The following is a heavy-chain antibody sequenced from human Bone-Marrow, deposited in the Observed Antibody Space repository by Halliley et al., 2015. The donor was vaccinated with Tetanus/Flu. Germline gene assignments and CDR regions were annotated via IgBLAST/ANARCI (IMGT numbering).Heavy chain of an antibody. Sequence: YEGSKSCYADSVKGQFTNSRDTYKNPLNLQMNSLRADDTATYYCARAPGGDCVEYYGMDVWGQGTTVTVSS. CDR2: YEGSKS. D-gene: IGHD2-21*02. CDR3: ARAPGGDCVEYYGMDV. J-gene: IGHJ6*02. V-gene: IGHV3-33*01.